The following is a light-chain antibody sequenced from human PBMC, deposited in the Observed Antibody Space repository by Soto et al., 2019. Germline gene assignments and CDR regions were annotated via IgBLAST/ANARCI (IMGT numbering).Light chain of an antibody. V-gene: IGLV1-44*01. CDR3: AAWDDSLNGVV. CDR2: SNN. J-gene: IGLJ2*01. CDR1: SSNIGSNT. Sequence: QSVLTQPPSASGTPGQRVTISCSGSSSNIGSNTVNWYQQLPGTAPKLLIYSNNQRPSRVPDRFSGSKSGTSASLAISGLQSEDEADYYCAAWDDSLNGVVFGGGTQLTV.